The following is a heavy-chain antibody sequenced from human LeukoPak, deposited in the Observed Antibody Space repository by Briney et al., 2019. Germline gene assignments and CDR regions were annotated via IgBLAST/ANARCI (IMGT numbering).Heavy chain of an antibody. J-gene: IGHJ4*02. CDR3: ARGDSSGEPGN. CDR1: GGTFSNYA. CDR2: SIPILGTA. D-gene: IGHD3-22*01. Sequence: SVKVSCKASGGTFSNYAISWVRQAPGQGLEWMGRSIPILGTAESAQKFQGRVTMTRNTSISTAYMELSSLRSEHTAVYYCARGDSSGEPGNWGQGTLVTVSS. V-gene: IGHV1-69*04.